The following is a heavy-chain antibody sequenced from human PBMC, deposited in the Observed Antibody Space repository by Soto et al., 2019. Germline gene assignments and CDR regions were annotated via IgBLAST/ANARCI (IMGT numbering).Heavy chain of an antibody. CDR2: IYHSGST. V-gene: IGHV4-30-2*01. CDR1: GGSISSGGYS. D-gene: IGHD3-22*01. Sequence: QLQLQESGSGLVKPSQTLSLTCAVSGGSISSGGYSWSWIRQPPGKGLEWIGYIYHSGSTYYNPSLKSRVTISVDRSKNQFSLKLSSVTAADTAVYYCARGGVDNYDSSGYYFSPYYFDYWGQGTLVTVSS. CDR3: ARGGVDNYDSSGYYFSPYYFDY. J-gene: IGHJ4*02.